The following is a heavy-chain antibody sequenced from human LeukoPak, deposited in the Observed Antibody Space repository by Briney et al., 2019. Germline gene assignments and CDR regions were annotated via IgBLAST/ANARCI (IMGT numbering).Heavy chain of an antibody. J-gene: IGHJ4*02. Sequence: PSETLSLTCPFSGGSISSSSYYWGWIRQPPGKGLEWIGSIYYCGSTFYNPSLKSRVTISVDTSKNQFSLKLSSVTAADTAVYYCARLEVALIDYWGQGTLVTVSS. CDR1: GGSISSSSYY. V-gene: IGHV4-39*01. CDR2: IYYCGST. D-gene: IGHD4/OR15-4a*01. CDR3: ARLEVALIDY.